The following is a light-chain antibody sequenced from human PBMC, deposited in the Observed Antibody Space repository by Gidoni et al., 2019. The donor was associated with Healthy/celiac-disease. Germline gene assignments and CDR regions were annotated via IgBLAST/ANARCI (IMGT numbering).Light chain of an antibody. J-gene: IGKJ4*01. CDR1: QSISTY. CDR3: QQSDSPPLT. CDR2: AAS. Sequence: DIQMTQSPSSLSASVGDRVTITCRASQSISTYLNWYQQKPGKAPNLLIYAASTLQSGVPARFSGSGSGTDFTLTISSLQPEDFATYYCQQSDSPPLTFGGGTKVEIK. V-gene: IGKV1-39*01.